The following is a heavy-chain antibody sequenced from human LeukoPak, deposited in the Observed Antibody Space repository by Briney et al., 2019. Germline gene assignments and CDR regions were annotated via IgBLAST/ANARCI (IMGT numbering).Heavy chain of an antibody. Sequence: SVKVSCTASGGTFSSYAISWVRQAPGQGLEWMGGIIPIFGTANYAQKFQGRVTITADESTSTAYMELSSLRSEDTAVYYCARGPTTVVTYFDYWGQGTLVTVSS. V-gene: IGHV1-69*13. J-gene: IGHJ4*02. CDR3: ARGPTTVVTYFDY. CDR2: IIPIFGTA. CDR1: GGTFSSYA. D-gene: IGHD4-23*01.